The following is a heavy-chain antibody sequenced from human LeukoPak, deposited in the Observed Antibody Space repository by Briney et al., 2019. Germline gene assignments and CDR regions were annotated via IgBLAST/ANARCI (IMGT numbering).Heavy chain of an antibody. V-gene: IGHV3-30-3*01. CDR2: ISYDGSTK. CDR1: GFTFGDYA. D-gene: IGHD5-12*01. J-gene: IGHJ4*02. CDR3: ARRGGGYEFDY. Sequence: PGGSLRLSCTASGFTFGDYALSWFRQAPGKGLDWVAVISYDGSTKYYADSVKGRFTISRDNSQNTLYLQMNSLRAEDTAVYYCARRGGGYEFDYWGQGTLVTVSS.